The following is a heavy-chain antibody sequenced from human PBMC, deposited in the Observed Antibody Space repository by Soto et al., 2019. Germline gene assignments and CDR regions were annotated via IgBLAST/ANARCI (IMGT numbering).Heavy chain of an antibody. CDR2: ISWNSGSI. V-gene: IGHV3-9*01. CDR1: GFTFDDYA. CDR3: AKDMGSSVAGTGYFDY. D-gene: IGHD6-19*01. J-gene: IGHJ4*02. Sequence: EVQLVESGGGLVQPGRSLRLSCAASGFTFDDYAMHWLWQAPGKGLEWVSGISWNSGSIGYADSVKGRFTISRDNAKNSLYRQMNSLRAEDTALYYCAKDMGSSVAGTGYFDYWGQGTLVTVSS.